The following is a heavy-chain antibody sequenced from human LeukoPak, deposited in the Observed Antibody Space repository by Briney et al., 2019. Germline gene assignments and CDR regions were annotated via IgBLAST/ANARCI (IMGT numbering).Heavy chain of an antibody. J-gene: IGHJ5*02. CDR1: GYAFTNFG. V-gene: IGHV1-18*01. D-gene: IGHD2-15*01. CDR3: SRGGGGHCSGVSGPTSWFDP. CDR2: ISTYNGNT. Sequence: AAVKVPCKASGYAFTNFGISWVRQAPGQGLEWMGWISTYNGNTDYPQKVRGRVTMTTDTSTSTAYMELRSLRSDETDVYYCSRGGGGHCSGVSGPTSWFDPGGQGTLVTVSS.